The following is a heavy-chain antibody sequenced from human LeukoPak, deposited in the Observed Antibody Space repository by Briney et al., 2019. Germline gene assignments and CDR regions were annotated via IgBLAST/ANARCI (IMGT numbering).Heavy chain of an antibody. D-gene: IGHD4-17*01. CDR2: IYPGDSDT. CDR3: ARPVDYGDYSGAFDI. CDR1: GYTFTTYW. V-gene: IGHV5-51*01. Sequence: GESLMISCKGSGYTFTTYWIGWVRQMPVKGLEWMGIIYPGDSDTTYSPSFQGQVTISADKSISTAYLHCSSLKASDTAMYFCARPVDYGDYSGAFDIWGQGTMVTVSS. J-gene: IGHJ3*02.